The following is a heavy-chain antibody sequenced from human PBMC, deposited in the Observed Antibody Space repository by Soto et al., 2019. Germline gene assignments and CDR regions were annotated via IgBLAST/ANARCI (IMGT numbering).Heavy chain of an antibody. D-gene: IGHD2-8*01. J-gene: IGHJ4*02. CDR1: GFTFSSYA. CDR3: QGAYCTNGVCYDTRKFDY. CDR2: ISYDGSNK. Sequence: GGSLRLSCAASGFTFSSYAMHWVRQAPGKGLEWVAVISYDGSNKYYADSVKGRFTISRDNSKNTLYLQMNSLRAEDTAVYYCQGAYCTNGVCYDTRKFDYWGQGTLVTVSS. V-gene: IGHV3-30-3*01.